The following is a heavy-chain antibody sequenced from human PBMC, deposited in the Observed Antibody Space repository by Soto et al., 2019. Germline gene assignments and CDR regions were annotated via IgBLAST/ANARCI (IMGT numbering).Heavy chain of an antibody. CDR1: GGSISNYY. CDR3: ARQPPGGDDSFDV. V-gene: IGHV4-59*08. Sequence: QVQLQESGPGLVKPLETLSLPCAVSGGSISNYYWSWIRQTPGKRLEWIGYFYYSGTTKYNPSLKSRVTISEDPSKNQFSLELTSVTAADTAVYFCARQPPGGDDSFDVWGQGTMVTVSS. CDR2: FYYSGTT. D-gene: IGHD3-16*01. J-gene: IGHJ3*01.